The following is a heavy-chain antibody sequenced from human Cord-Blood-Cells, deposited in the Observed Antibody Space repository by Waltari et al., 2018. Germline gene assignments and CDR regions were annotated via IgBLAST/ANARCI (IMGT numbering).Heavy chain of an antibody. J-gene: IGHJ4*02. D-gene: IGHD3-10*01. Sequence: QVQLVESGGGVVQPGRSLSLSCAASGFTFSSYGMHWVRPAPGKGLEWVAVISYDGSNKYYADSVKGRFTIARDDSKNTLYLKMNSLRAEDTAVYYCAKNARYYGSWSPDYWGQGTLVTVSS. V-gene: IGHV3-30*18. CDR3: AKNARYYGSWSPDY. CDR1: GFTFSSYG. CDR2: ISYDGSNK.